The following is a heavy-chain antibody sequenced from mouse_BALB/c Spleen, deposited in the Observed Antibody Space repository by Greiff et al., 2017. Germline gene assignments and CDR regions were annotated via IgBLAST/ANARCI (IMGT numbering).Heavy chain of an antibody. D-gene: IGHD2-2*01. CDR2: ISYSGST. CDR3: ARGGRWDGYGRPRHAMDD. J-gene: IGHJ4*01. V-gene: IGHV3-8*02. Sequence: EVKVVESGPSLVKPSQTLSLTCSVTGDSITSGYWNWIRKFPGNKLEYMGYISYSGSTYYNPSLKSRISITRDTSKNQYYLQLNSVTTEDTATYYCARGGRWDGYGRPRHAMDDWGQGTSVTVSS. CDR1: GDSITSGY.